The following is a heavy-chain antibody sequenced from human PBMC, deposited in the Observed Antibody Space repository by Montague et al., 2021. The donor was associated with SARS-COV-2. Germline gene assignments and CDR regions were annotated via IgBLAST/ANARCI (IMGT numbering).Heavy chain of an antibody. CDR3: ARFWSGYVDK. CDR2: IYYTGET. CDR1: GGSIRSYY. D-gene: IGHD3-3*01. V-gene: IGHV4-59*01. Sequence: SETQSLTCSFSGGSIRSYYWGWIRLPPGKPLEWLGYIYYTGETTHNPPLKSRVTISVDTSRSQFSLRLTSVTAADTAVYFCARFWSGYVDKWSQGTLVTVSS. J-gene: IGHJ4*02.